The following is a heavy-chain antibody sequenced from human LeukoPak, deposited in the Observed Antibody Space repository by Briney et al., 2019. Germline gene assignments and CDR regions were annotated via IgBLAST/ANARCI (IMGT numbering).Heavy chain of an antibody. Sequence: ASVKVSCKASGYTFTSYDINWVRQATGQGLEWMGWMNPNSGNTGYAQKFQGRVTMTRSTSISTAYMELSSLRSEDTAVYCCARGEYGITGTTFDYWGQGTLVTVSS. CDR3: ARGEYGITGTTFDY. J-gene: IGHJ4*02. V-gene: IGHV1-8*01. CDR2: MNPNSGNT. CDR1: GYTFTSYD. D-gene: IGHD1-7*01.